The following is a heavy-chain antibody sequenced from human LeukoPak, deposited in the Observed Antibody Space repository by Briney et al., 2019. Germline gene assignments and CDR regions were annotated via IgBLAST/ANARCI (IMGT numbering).Heavy chain of an antibody. CDR1: GFTFNRHN. Sequence: GGSLRLSCAASGFTFNRHNMNWVRQAPGKGLEGVSSISSTSTYIYYADSLKGRFTISRDNSKNSLYLQMNSLRAEDTAVYYCAGSSASGWFDPWGQGTLVTVSS. J-gene: IGHJ5*02. CDR3: AGSSASGWFDP. V-gene: IGHV3-21*01. CDR2: ISSTSTYI. D-gene: IGHD2-15*01.